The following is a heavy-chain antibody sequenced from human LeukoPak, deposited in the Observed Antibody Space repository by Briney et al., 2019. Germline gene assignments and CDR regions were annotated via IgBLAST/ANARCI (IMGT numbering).Heavy chain of an antibody. V-gene: IGHV4-39*01. Sequence: SETLSLTCTVSGGSISSSSYYWGWIRQPPGKGLEWIGSIYYSGSTYYNPSLKSRVTISVDTSKNRFSLKLSSVTAADTAVYYCARRGIAAAGKSAGFDYWGQGTLVTVSS. CDR3: ARRGIAAAGKSAGFDY. D-gene: IGHD6-13*01. CDR1: GGSISSSSYY. J-gene: IGHJ4*02. CDR2: IYYSGST.